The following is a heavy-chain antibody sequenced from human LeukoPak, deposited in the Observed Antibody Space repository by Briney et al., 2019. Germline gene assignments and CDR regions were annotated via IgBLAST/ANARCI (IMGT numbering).Heavy chain of an antibody. D-gene: IGHD1-26*01. CDR3: ARGNYYFDS. CDR2: IYGGGST. J-gene: IGHJ4*02. CDR1: GFTFSSYA. V-gene: IGHV3-66*01. Sequence: PGGSLRLSCAASGFTFSSYAMSWVRQAPGKGLEWVSVIYGGGSTYYADFVKGRFTISRDNSKNTIFLQMSSLRPEDTAVYYCARGNYYFDSWGQGTLVTVSS.